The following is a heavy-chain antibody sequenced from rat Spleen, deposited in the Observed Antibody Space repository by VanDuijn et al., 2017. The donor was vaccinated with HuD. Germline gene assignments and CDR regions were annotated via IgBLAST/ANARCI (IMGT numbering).Heavy chain of an antibody. J-gene: IGHJ2*01. D-gene: IGHD1-4*01. CDR1: GFTFSDYY. CDR2: ISPSGGST. CDR3: AVAGFGY. Sequence: EVQLVESGGGLVQPGRSLKFSCAASGFTFSDYYMAWVRQAPTKGLEWVASISPSGGSTYYRDSVKGRFTISRDNAKSTLYLQMNSLRSEDTATYYCAVAGFGYWGQGVMVTVSS. V-gene: IGHV5-25*01.